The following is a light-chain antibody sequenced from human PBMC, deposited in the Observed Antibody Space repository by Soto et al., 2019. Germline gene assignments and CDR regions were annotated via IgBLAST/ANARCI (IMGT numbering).Light chain of an antibody. V-gene: IGKV1-39*01. J-gene: IGKJ4*01. CDR2: AAS. Sequence: DIQMTQSPSSLSASVGDRVSITCRANQNISSFLNWYQQKPGRAPKLQIYAASRLQSGVPSRFSASGSGTDFTLTINSLEPEDFATYYRQQAYSSPGTFGGGTKVEIK. CDR1: QNISSF. CDR3: QQAYSSPGT.